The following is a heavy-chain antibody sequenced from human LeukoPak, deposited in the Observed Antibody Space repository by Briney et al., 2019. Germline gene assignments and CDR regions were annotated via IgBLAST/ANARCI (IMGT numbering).Heavy chain of an antibody. Sequence: GGSLRLSCAASGFTFSAYYMTWFRQAPGKGLEWVANIKQDGSEKFYVDSVQGRFAISRDNAKNSPYLQMNSLRVEDTAVYFCAGGSGWLVDSWGQGTLVTVSS. CDR1: GFTFSAYY. D-gene: IGHD6-19*01. CDR3: AGGSGWLVDS. J-gene: IGHJ4*02. V-gene: IGHV3-7*01. CDR2: IKQDGSEK.